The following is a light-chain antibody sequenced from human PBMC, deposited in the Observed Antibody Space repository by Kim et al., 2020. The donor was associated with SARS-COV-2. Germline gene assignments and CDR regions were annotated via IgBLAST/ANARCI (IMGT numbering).Light chain of an antibody. CDR2: DAS. Sequence: EIVLTQSPATLSLSPGERATLSCRASQSVSSYLAWYQQKPCQAPRLLIYDASNRATGIPARFSGSGSGTDFTLTISSLEPEDFAVYYCQQRSNWPPFTFGPGTQGGYQT. V-gene: IGKV3-11*01. CDR1: QSVSSY. CDR3: QQRSNWPPFT. J-gene: IGKJ3*01.